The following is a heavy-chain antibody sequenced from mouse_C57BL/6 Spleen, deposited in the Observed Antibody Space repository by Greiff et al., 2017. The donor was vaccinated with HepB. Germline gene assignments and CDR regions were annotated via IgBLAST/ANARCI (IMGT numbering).Heavy chain of an antibody. Sequence: EVQLQESGPGLVKPSQSLSLTCSVTGYSITSGYYWNWIRQFQGNKLEWMGYISYDGSNNYNPSLKKRISITRYTSMNQFCLKLNSVTTEDTATYYCSSTGTLAWFAYWGQGTLVTVSA. D-gene: IGHD4-1*02. CDR3: SSTGTLAWFAY. CDR2: ISYDGSN. J-gene: IGHJ3*01. V-gene: IGHV3-6*01. CDR1: GYSITSGYY.